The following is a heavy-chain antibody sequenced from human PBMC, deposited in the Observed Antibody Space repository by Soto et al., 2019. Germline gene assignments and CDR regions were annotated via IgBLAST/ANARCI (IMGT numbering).Heavy chain of an antibody. V-gene: IGHV3-30*18. CDR1: GFTFSIYG. CDR2: TASDGSNK. CDR3: AKKLEGTVAAPPHY. D-gene: IGHD6-6*01. J-gene: IGHJ4*02. Sequence: QVQLVESGGGVVQPGRSLRLSCAASGFTFSIYGMHWIRQAAGKGLEWVAVTASDGSNKYYADSVKGRFTISRDNSKNTLYLEMNSLRPEDTAVYYCAKKLEGTVAAPPHYWGQGTLVTVSS.